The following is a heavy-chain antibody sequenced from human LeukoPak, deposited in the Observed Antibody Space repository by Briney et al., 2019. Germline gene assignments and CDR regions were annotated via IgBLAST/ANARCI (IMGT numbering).Heavy chain of an antibody. Sequence: GVSLRLSCAASGFTFSSYWMSWVRQAPGNGLEWLANIKQDGSEKKYVDYVKGRFTISRDNAKNSLYLQMSSLRVEDTAVYDCATDRAYFDYWGQGTLVTVSS. CDR3: ATDRAYFDY. CDR1: GFTFSSYW. J-gene: IGHJ4*02. CDR2: IKQDGSEK. V-gene: IGHV3-7*01. D-gene: IGHD3-10*01.